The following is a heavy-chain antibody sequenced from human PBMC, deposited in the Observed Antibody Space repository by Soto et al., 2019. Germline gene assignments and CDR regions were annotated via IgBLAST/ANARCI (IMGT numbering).Heavy chain of an antibody. J-gene: IGHJ6*02. V-gene: IGHV3-30-3*01. D-gene: IGHD6-19*01. CDR3: AREMGQWLVPGYYYYGMDV. CDR2: ISYDGSNK. CDR1: GFTFCSYA. Sequence: GGSLRLSCAASGFTFCSYAMHWVRQAPGKGLEWVAVISYDGSNKYYADSVKGRFTISRDNSKNTLYLQMNSLRAEDTAVYYCAREMGQWLVPGYYYYGMDVWGQGTTVTVSS.